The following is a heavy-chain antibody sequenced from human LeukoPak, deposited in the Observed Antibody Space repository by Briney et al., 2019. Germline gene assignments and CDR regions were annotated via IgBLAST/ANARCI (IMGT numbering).Heavy chain of an antibody. J-gene: IGHJ1*01. V-gene: IGHV3-23*01. CDR3: AKSLDRKSWFVFRH. CDR2: ISGSGTST. D-gene: IGHD3-10*01. CDR1: GFTYSSYA. Sequence: GGTLRLSCAASGFTYSSYAMSWVRQAPGKGLEWVSGISGSGTSTYYADSVKGRFTTSRDSSKNTVFLQMNSLRAEDTAIYYCAKSLDRKSWFVFRHWGQGTLVTVSS.